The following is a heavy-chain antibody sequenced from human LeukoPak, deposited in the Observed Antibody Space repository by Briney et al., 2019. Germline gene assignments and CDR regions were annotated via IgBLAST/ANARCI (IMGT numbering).Heavy chain of an antibody. CDR1: GGSISSGGYY. D-gene: IGHD5-12*01. CDR2: IYCSGST. V-gene: IGHV4-31*03. Sequence: SETLSLTCTVSGGSISSGGYYWSWIRQHPGKGLEWIGYIYCSGSTYYNPSLKSRVTISVDTSKNQFSLKLSSVTAADAALYYCARERIGYSGYNSGFDYWGQGTLVTVSS. J-gene: IGHJ4*02. CDR3: ARERIGYSGYNSGFDY.